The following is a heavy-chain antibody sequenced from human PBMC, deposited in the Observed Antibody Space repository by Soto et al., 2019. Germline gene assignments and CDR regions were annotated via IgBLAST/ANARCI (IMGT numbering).Heavy chain of an antibody. CDR3: ARAYSYGYGLYFDY. J-gene: IGHJ4*02. CDR2: IYYSGSA. CDR1: GGSISSYY. V-gene: IGHV4-59*08. Sequence: TLSLTCTVSGGSISSYYWSWIRQPPGKGLELIGYIYYSGSANYNPSLKSRVTISVDTSKNQFSLKLSSVTAADTAVYYCARAYSYGYGLYFDYWGQGTLVTSPQ. D-gene: IGHD5-18*01.